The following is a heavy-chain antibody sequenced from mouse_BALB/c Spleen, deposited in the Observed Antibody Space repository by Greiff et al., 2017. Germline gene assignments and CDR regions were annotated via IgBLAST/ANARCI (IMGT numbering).Heavy chain of an antibody. CDR3: AREDYGNYDYFDY. CDR1: GFNIKDTY. D-gene: IGHD2-1*01. V-gene: IGHV14-3*02. Sequence: EVQLQQSGAELVKPGASVKLSCTASGFNIKDTYMHWVKQRPEQGLEWIGRIDPSNSETRLNQKFKDKATLNVDKSSNTAYMQLSSLTSEDSAVYYCAREDYGNYDYFDYWGQGTTLTVSS. CDR2: IDPSNSET. J-gene: IGHJ2*01.